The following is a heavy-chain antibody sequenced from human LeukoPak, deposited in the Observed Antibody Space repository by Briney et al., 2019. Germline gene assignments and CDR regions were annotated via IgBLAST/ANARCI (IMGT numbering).Heavy chain of an antibody. CDR2: IDTSSYT. D-gene: IGHD6-19*01. CDR1: GFSFSSTF. CDR3: ARDIRGAVAGNNY. J-gene: IGHJ4*02. V-gene: IGHV3-21*01. Sequence: GGSLRLSCATSGFSFSSTFLNWVRQAPGKGLQYVSSIDTSSYTYYADSVKGRFTISRDNAKNSLYLQMNSLRAEDTAVYYCARDIRGAVAGNNYWGQGTLVTVSS.